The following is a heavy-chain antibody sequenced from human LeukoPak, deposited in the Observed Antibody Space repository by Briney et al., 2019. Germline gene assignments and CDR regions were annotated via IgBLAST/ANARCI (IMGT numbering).Heavy chain of an antibody. CDR2: IYYSGST. CDR1: GDSISSSRYY. D-gene: IGHD3-10*01. CDR3: ARGVWFGELLENWFDP. Sequence: SETLSLTCTVSGDSISSSRYYWGWIRQPPGKGLEWIGSIYYSGSTYYNPSLKSRVTISVDTSKLHFSLKLSSVTAADTAVYYCARGVWFGELLENWFDPWGQGTLVTVSS. J-gene: IGHJ5*02. V-gene: IGHV4-39*07.